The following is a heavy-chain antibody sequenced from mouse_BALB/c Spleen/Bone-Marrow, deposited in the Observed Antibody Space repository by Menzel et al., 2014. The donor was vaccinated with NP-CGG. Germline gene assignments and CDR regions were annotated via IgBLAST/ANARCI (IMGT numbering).Heavy chain of an antibody. J-gene: IGHJ3*01. CDR2: ITPENGNT. CDR3: ARGSSGPFVY. V-gene: IGHV14-1*02. Sequence: VQLKQSGAELVRPGALVKLSCKASGFNIKDYYIHWVNQRPEQGLEWIGWITPENGNTIYDPKFQGKARITADTPSNTAYFQLSSLTSEDTAVYYCARGSSGPFVYWGQGTLVTVSA. D-gene: IGHD3-1*01. CDR1: GFNIKDYY.